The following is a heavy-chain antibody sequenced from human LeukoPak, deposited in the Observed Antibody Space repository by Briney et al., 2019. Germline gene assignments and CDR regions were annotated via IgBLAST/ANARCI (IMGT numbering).Heavy chain of an antibody. CDR1: GFTFSRSA. D-gene: IGHD6-13*01. CDR2: ISSSGNT. Sequence: GGSLRLSCAASGFTFSRSAMTWVRQTPGKGLDWVSSISSSGNTYYADSVKGRFTISRDNSKNMLYLQMNSLRAEDTAVYYCVKGRISENGLDFWGQGTLVTVSS. V-gene: IGHV3-23*01. J-gene: IGHJ4*02. CDR3: VKGRISENGLDF.